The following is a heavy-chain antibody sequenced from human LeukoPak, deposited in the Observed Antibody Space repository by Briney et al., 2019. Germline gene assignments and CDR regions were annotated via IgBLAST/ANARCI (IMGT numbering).Heavy chain of an antibody. J-gene: IGHJ4*02. CDR3: SRENGAFSPLGY. Sequence: SETLSLTCGVSGGSISNTNWWSWVRQPPGQGLEWIGEISLTGLTHYNPSLESRVTVSLDKSKNQLSLNLTSVTAADTAVYYCSRENGAFSPLGYWGQGTLVTVLS. CDR2: ISLTGLT. CDR1: GGSISNTNW. D-gene: IGHD2-8*01. V-gene: IGHV4-4*02.